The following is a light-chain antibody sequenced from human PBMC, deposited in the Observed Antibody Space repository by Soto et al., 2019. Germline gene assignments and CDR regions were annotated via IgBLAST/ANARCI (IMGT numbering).Light chain of an antibody. V-gene: IGLV1-51*01. CDR1: SSNIGNNY. CDR2: DNN. Sequence: QSVLTQPPSVSAAPGQKVTISCSGTSSNIGNNYVSWYQQLPGTAPKLLIYDNNKRPSGIPDRFSGSKSGTSATLGISGLRTGDEADYYCGSWDTSLNAFIFGGGTKLTVL. J-gene: IGLJ2*01. CDR3: GSWDTSLNAFI.